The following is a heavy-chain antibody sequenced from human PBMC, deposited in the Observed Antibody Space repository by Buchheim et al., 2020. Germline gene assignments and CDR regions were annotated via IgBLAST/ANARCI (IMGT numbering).Heavy chain of an antibody. CDR3: ARGFGSTRSKTAPIFGVVTYGYGMDV. CDR1: GFTFSSYW. D-gene: IGHD3-3*01. J-gene: IGHJ6*02. Sequence: EVQLVESGGGLVQPGGSLRLSCAASGFTFSSYWMHWVRQAPGKGLVWVSRINSDGSSTSYADSVKGRFTISRDNAKNTLYLQMNSLRAEDTAVYYCARGFGSTRSKTAPIFGVVTYGYGMDVWGQGTT. CDR2: INSDGSST. V-gene: IGHV3-74*01.